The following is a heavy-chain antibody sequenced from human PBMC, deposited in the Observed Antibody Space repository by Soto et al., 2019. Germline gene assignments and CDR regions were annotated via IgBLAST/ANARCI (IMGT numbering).Heavy chain of an antibody. Sequence: QVQLVESGGVVVQPGRSLRLSCAASGFTFSSYGMHWVRQAPGKGLVWVAVISYDGSNKYYADSVKGRFTISRDNSKNTLYLQMNSLRAEDTAVYYCAKDLWELPPDAFDIWGQGTMVTVS. D-gene: IGHD1-7*01. CDR3: AKDLWELPPDAFDI. CDR2: ISYDGSNK. CDR1: GFTFSSYG. J-gene: IGHJ3*02. V-gene: IGHV3-30*18.